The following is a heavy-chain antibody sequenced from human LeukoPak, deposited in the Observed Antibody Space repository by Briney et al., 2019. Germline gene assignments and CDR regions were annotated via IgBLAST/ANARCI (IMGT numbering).Heavy chain of an antibody. CDR2: FNHSGST. J-gene: IGHJ6*02. V-gene: IGHV4-34*01. CDR1: GGSFSDYY. D-gene: IGHD2-2*01. CDR3: ASLTSPLYQLLDYGMDV. Sequence: PSETLSLTCAVYGGSFSDYYWSWIRQPPGKGLEWIGEFNHSGSTNYNPSLKSRVTISVDTSKNQFSLKLSSVTAADTAVYYCASLTSPLYQLLDYGMDVWGQGTTVTVSS.